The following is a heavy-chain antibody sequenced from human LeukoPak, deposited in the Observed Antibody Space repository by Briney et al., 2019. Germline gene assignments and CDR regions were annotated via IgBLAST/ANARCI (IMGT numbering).Heavy chain of an antibody. CDR1: GFTFSSYA. V-gene: IGHV3-23*01. J-gene: IGHJ4*02. CDR2: ISGSGGST. D-gene: IGHD6-13*01. Sequence: PGGSLRLSCAASGFTFSSYAMSWVRQAPGKGLEWVSAISGSGGSTYYADSVKGRFTISRDNSKNTLYLQMNSLRAEDTAVYYCAKCEPPSYSSSWYREFDYWGQGTLVTVSS. CDR3: AKCEPPSYSSSWYREFDY.